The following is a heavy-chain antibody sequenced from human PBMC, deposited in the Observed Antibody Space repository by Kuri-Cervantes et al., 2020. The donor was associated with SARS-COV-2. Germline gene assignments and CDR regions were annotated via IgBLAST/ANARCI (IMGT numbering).Heavy chain of an antibody. J-gene: IGHJ2*01. Sequence: SETLSLTCTVSGGSISSASYHWNWIRQPAGKRLEWIGRVYVSGTTSYNPSLKSRLTISTDTSRNQFSLRLNSVTAADTAVYYCSRDRKTVGWYFDHWGRGTLVTVSS. V-gene: IGHV4-61*02. CDR1: GGSISSASYH. D-gene: IGHD4-11*01. CDR3: SRDRKTVGWYFDH. CDR2: VYVSGTT.